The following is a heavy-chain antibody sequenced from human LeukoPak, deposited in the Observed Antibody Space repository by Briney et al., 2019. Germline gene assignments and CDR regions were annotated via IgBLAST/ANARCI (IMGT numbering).Heavy chain of an antibody. CDR1: GFIFSDVN. V-gene: IGHV3-48*04. J-gene: IGHJ4*02. CDR2: IGRDSGTM. CDR3: VVEVVVAGNRIDY. Sequence: GGSLRLSCVTSGFIFSDVNMNWVRQTPGKGLEWISYIGRDSGTMYADSVEGRFTIARANTRKSLFLHLNGLRAEDTGVYHCVVEVVVAGNRIDYWGQGIQVTVSS. D-gene: IGHD2-21*01.